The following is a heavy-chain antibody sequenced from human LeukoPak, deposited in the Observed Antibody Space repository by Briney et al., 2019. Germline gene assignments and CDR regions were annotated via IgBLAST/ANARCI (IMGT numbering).Heavy chain of an antibody. CDR2: IYYSGST. V-gene: IGHV4-39*01. D-gene: IGHD2-15*01. CDR1: GGSISSSIYY. J-gene: IGHJ5*02. Sequence: SETLSLTCTVSGGSISSSIYYWGWIRQPPGKGLEWIGSIYYSGSTYYNPSLKRRVTISVDTSKNQFSLRLISVTAADTAVYYCARRRLYCSGGSCYSFWFDPWGQGTLVTVSS. CDR3: ARRRLYCSGGSCYSFWFDP.